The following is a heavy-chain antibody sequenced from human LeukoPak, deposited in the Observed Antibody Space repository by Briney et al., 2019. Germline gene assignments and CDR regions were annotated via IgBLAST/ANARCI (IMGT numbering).Heavy chain of an antibody. Sequence: GSSVKVSCKASGGTFSSYAISWVRQAPGQGLEWMGRIIPILGIANYAQKFQGRVTITADKSTTTAYMELSSLRSEDTAVYYCARASSAGTTSTLDYWGQGTLVTVSS. J-gene: IGHJ4*02. CDR1: GGTFSSYA. CDR2: IIPILGIA. V-gene: IGHV1-69*04. CDR3: ARASSAGTTSTLDY. D-gene: IGHD1-7*01.